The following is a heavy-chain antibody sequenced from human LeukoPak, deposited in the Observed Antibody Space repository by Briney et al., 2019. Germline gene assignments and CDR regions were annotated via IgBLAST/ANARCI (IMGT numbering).Heavy chain of an antibody. CDR2: IKLDSGDT. CDR1: GYIFTDCY. Sequence: ASVKVSCKASGYIFTDCYMHWVRQAPGQGLECMGWIKLDSGDTFYAQKFQGRVTMTRDTSISTAYMELSRLTSDDTALYYCARDPLGHEYDFDYWGQGTLVTVSS. V-gene: IGHV1-2*02. J-gene: IGHJ4*02. CDR3: ARDPLGHEYDFDY. D-gene: IGHD3-3*01.